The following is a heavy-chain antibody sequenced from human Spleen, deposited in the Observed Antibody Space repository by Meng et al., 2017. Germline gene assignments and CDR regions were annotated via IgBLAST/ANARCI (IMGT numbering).Heavy chain of an antibody. J-gene: IGHJ4*02. V-gene: IGHV1-46*04. D-gene: IGHD5-24*01. CDR1: GYTFTDYA. CDR3: ARERDATYYFHN. Sequence: QVQLVQSGAEEKKPGASVKVSCRASGYTFTDYAIHWVRQAPGQGLEWVGINNPRDDDTSYSQKLRGRVTLTRDTSTSTAYMELSSLSSGDTAVYYCARERDATYYFHNWGQGTLVTVSS. CDR2: NNPRDDDT.